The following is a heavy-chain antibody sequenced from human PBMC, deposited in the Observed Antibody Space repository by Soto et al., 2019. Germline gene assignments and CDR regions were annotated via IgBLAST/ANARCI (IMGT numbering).Heavy chain of an antibody. CDR2: INPSGGST. Sequence: EASVKVSCKASGYTFTSYYMHWVRQAPGQGLEWMGIINPSGGSTSYAQKFQGRVTMTRDTSTSTVYMELSSLRSEDTAVYYCARGSDLWFGEFSYGMDVWGQGTTVTVSS. D-gene: IGHD3-10*01. V-gene: IGHV1-46*01. CDR3: ARGSDLWFGEFSYGMDV. CDR1: GYTFTSYY. J-gene: IGHJ6*02.